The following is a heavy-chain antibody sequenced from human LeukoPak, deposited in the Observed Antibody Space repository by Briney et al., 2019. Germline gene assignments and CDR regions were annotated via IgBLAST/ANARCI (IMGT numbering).Heavy chain of an antibody. CDR2: IIPIFGTA. D-gene: IGHD3-22*01. CDR3: ADNGAYYTLGH. Sequence: SVKVSCKASGGTFSSYAISWVRQAPGQGLEWMGGIIPIFGTANYAQKFQGRVTITADESTSTAYMELSSLRSEDTAVYFCADNGAYYTLGHWGQGTRVTVSS. CDR1: GGTFSSYA. J-gene: IGHJ4*02. V-gene: IGHV1-69*13.